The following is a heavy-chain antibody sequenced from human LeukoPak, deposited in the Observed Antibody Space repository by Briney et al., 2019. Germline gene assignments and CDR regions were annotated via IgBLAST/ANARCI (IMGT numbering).Heavy chain of an antibody. CDR1: GGSLSSYY. CDR2: THHTGSS. V-gene: IGHV4-59*01. Sequence: PSETLCLTCTVSGGSLSSYYWSWIRQPPGKGLEWIAYTHHTGSSDYNPSVKSRVTISMDTSENQFSLNLRSVTAADTAVYYCARDYPDPAAGPRTANWFDPWGQGTLVTVSS. CDR3: ARDYPDPAAGPRTANWFDP. D-gene: IGHD6-13*01. J-gene: IGHJ5*02.